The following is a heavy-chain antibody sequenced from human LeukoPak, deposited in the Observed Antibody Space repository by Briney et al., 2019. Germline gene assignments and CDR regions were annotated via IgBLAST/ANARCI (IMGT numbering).Heavy chain of an antibody. CDR3: ARRGIVGATTGPADY. V-gene: IGHV4-39*01. D-gene: IGHD1-26*01. CDR1: GGSISSSSYY. J-gene: IGHJ4*02. Sequence: SETLSLTCTVSGGSISSSSYYWGWIRQPPGKGLEWLGSIYYSGSTYYNPSLKSRVTISVDTSKNQFSLKLSSVTAADTAVYHCARRGIVGATTGPADYWGQGTLVTVSS. CDR2: IYYSGST.